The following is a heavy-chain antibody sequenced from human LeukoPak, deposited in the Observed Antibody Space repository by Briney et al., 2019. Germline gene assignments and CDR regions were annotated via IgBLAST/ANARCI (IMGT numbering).Heavy chain of an antibody. D-gene: IGHD2-21*01. Sequence: PSETLSLTCTVSGGYISTSNYYWGWIRQSPGKGLEWIGNIYYSGSTYYNPSLKSRVSLSIDTSMNQFSLKVNSLTVADTVVYYCARFFYYGGSRPPFWGPGTLVAVSS. CDR1: GGYISTSNYY. CDR3: ARFFYYGGSRPPF. CDR2: IYYSGST. J-gene: IGHJ4*02. V-gene: IGHV4-39*01.